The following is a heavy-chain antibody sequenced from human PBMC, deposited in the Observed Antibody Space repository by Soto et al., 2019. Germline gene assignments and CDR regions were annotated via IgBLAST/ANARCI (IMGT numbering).Heavy chain of an antibody. CDR3: ARDTGYSSGPAYNWFDP. CDR1: GFTFSSYL. Sequence: GGSLRLSCAASGFTFSSYLMHWGRQAPGKGLVWVSRINSDGSSTSYADSVKGRFTISRDNAKNTLYLQMNSLRAEDTAVYYCARDTGYSSGPAYNWFDPWGQGTLVTVSS. J-gene: IGHJ5*02. V-gene: IGHV3-74*01. CDR2: INSDGSST. D-gene: IGHD6-19*01.